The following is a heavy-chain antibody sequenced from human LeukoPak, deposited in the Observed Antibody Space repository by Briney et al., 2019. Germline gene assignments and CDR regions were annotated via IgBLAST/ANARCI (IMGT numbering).Heavy chain of an antibody. CDR1: GFTFSSYS. Sequence: GGSLRLYCAASGFTFSSYSMNWVRQAPGKGLEWVSSISSSSSYIYYADSVKGRFTISRDNAKNSLYLQMNSLRAEDTAVYYCARYDFWSGQVDYWGQGTLVTVSS. D-gene: IGHD3-3*01. CDR2: ISSSSSYI. CDR3: ARYDFWSGQVDY. V-gene: IGHV3-21*01. J-gene: IGHJ4*02.